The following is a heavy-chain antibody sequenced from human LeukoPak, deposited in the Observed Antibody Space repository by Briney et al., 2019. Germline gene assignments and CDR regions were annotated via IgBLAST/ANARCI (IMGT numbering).Heavy chain of an antibody. CDR3: ARHLWRGGTTDSFDI. D-gene: IGHD3-10*01. CDR2: IDYSGRT. CDR1: GGSISRDY. Sequence: PSETLSLTCTDSGGSISRDYWNWIRQPPGKGLEWIGDIDYSGRTNYNPSLKSRVTISVDASKNQFSLKLSPVTAADTAVYYCARHLWRGGTTDSFDIWGQGTMVSVSS. V-gene: IGHV4-59*08. J-gene: IGHJ3*02.